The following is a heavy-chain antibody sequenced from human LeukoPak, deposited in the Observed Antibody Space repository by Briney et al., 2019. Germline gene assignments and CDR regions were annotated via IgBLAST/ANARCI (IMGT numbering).Heavy chain of an antibody. Sequence: GGSLRLSCAASGFTFSSYAMRWVRQAPGKGLEYVSAISSNGGSTYYADSVKGRFTISRDNSKNTLYLQMGSLRAEDMAVYYCARGDSSGWYRGASFDYWGQGTLVTVSS. V-gene: IGHV3-64*02. CDR3: ARGDSSGWYRGASFDY. D-gene: IGHD6-19*01. CDR2: ISSNGGST. CDR1: GFTFSSYA. J-gene: IGHJ4*02.